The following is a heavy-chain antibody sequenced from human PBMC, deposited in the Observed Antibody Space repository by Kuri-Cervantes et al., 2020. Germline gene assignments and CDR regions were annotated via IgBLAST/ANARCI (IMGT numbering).Heavy chain of an antibody. J-gene: IGHJ4*02. Sequence: SETLSLTCTVSGGSISSYYWSWIRQPPGKGLEWIGYIYYSGSTNYNPSLKSRVTISVDTSKNQFSLKLSSVTAADTAVYYCARLPRISSSSPPSTLDYWGQGTLVTVSS. CDR1: GGSISSYY. V-gene: IGHV4-59*12. CDR2: IYYSGST. CDR3: ARLPRISSSSPPSTLDY. D-gene: IGHD6-6*01.